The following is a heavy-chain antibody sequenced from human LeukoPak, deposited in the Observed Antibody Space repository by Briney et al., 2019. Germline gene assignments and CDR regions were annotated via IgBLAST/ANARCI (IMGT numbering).Heavy chain of an antibody. D-gene: IGHD3-22*01. CDR2: ISGSGLRT. CDR3: AKARVSMIVVVAFDI. Sequence: GGSLRLSCAASGFTFSNYAMSWVRQAPGKGLEWVSAISGSGLRTYYADSVKGRFTISRDISKNTLYLQMDSLGAEDTAVYYCAKARVSMIVVVAFDIWGQGTMVTVSS. CDR1: GFTFSNYA. J-gene: IGHJ3*02. V-gene: IGHV3-23*01.